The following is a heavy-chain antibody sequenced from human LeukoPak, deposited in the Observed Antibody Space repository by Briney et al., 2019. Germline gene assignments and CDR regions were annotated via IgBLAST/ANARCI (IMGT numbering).Heavy chain of an antibody. J-gene: IGHJ3*02. CDR2: INHSGST. D-gene: IGHD1-26*01. V-gene: IGHV4-34*01. CDR1: GGSISSYY. CDR3: AKRIVGLSAFDI. Sequence: SETLSLTCTVSGGSISSYYWSWIRQPPGKGLEWIGEINHSGSTNYNPSLKSRVTISVDTSKNQFSLKLSSVTAADTAVYYCAKRIVGLSAFDIWGQGTMVTVSS.